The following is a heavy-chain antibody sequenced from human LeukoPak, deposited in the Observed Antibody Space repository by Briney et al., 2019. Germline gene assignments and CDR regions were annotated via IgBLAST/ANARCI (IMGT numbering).Heavy chain of an antibody. CDR2: IYYSGST. J-gene: IGHJ3*02. CDR1: GDSIRSNY. Sequence: SETLSLTCTVSGDSIRSNYWSWIRQPPGKGLEWIGNIYYSGSTNYNPSLKSRVTISVDTSKNQFSLNLRSVTAAATAVFYCARVHRLFPGPFHIWGQGTMVIVSS. CDR3: ARVHRLFPGPFHI. V-gene: IGHV4-59*01.